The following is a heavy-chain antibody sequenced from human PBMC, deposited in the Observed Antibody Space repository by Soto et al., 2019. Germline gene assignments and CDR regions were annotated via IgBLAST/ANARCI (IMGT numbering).Heavy chain of an antibody. CDR3: ARRGYCSGGSCYSDY. J-gene: IGHJ4*02. CDR2: IGAYNGNT. Sequence: ASVKVSCKASGYTFTSYGISWVRQAPGQGLEWMGWIGAYNGNTNYAQKLQGRVTMTTDTSTSTAYMELRSLRSDDTAVYYCARRGYCSGGSCYSDYWGQGTLVTVSS. D-gene: IGHD2-15*01. CDR1: GYTFTSYG. V-gene: IGHV1-18*01.